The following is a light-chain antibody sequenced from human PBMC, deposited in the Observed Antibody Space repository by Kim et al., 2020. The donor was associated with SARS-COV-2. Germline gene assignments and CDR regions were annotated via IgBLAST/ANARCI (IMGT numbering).Light chain of an antibody. CDR3: DSRDNAGNHV. J-gene: IGLJ1*01. CDR2: ANN. CDR1: TLRTYY. V-gene: IGLV3-19*01. Sequence: SSELTQDPYVSVALGQTLRITCQGDTLRTYYVNWFQQKAGKAPVLVIFANNRRPSGIPDRFSGSSSGNTASLTITGAQAEDEGDYYCDSRDNAGNHVFGTGTKVTVL.